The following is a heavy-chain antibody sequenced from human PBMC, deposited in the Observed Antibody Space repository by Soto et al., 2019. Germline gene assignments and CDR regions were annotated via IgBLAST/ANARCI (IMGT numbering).Heavy chain of an antibody. CDR3: AREVCSSTSCYKGYYYYGMDV. J-gene: IGHJ6*02. CDR2: IIPIFGTA. V-gene: IGHV1-69*01. D-gene: IGHD2-2*02. CDR1: GGTFSSYA. Sequence: QVQLVQSGAEVKKPGSSVKVSCKASGGTFSSYAISWVRQAPGQGLEWMGGIIPIFGTANYEQKFQGRVTITADESTSTAYMELSSLSSEDTAVYYCAREVCSSTSCYKGYYYYGMDVWGQGPTVTVSS.